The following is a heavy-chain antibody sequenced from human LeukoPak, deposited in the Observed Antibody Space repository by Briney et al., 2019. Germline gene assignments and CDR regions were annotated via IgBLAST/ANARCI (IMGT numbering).Heavy chain of an antibody. CDR1: EFTFSSYA. Sequence: GGSLRLSCAASEFTFSSYAMSWVRQAPGKGLEWVSAISGSGGSTNYADSVKGRFTISRDKSKNTLYLQMNSLRAEDTAVYYCAGSSSASLSDYWGQGTLVTVSS. D-gene: IGHD6-6*01. CDR2: ISGSGGST. V-gene: IGHV3-23*01. CDR3: AGSSSASLSDY. J-gene: IGHJ1*01.